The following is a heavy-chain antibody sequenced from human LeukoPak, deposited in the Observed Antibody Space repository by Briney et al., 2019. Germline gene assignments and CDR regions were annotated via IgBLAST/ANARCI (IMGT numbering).Heavy chain of an antibody. J-gene: IGHJ3*02. CDR1: GGSISSSSFY. CDR3: ARVGVGTTSGAFDI. CDR2: IYYSGNT. V-gene: IGHV4-39*07. Sequence: SETLSLTCTVSGGSISSSSFYWGCVRQPPGKGLEWIGSIYYSGNTYYNPSLKSRVTISVDTSKSQFSLKLRSVTAADTAVYYCARVGVGTTSGAFDIWGQGTMVTVSS. D-gene: IGHD1-14*01.